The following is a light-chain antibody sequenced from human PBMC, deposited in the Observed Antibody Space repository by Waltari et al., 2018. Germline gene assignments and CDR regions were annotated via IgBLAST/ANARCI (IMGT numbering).Light chain of an antibody. J-gene: IGLJ2*01. Sequence: QSALTQPAPVSGSPGQSVTILCAGTTKYVGGYNSVSWYQEHPGQAPRVLIYDVSDRPSGVSDRFSGSKSGNTASLTISGLQAEDEADYYCSSQSSNDVVLFGGGTKLTVL. V-gene: IGLV2-14*01. CDR3: SSQSSNDVVL. CDR1: TKYVGGYNS. CDR2: DVS.